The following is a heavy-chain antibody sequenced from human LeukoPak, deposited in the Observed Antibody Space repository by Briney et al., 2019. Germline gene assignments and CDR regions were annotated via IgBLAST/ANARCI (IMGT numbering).Heavy chain of an antibody. Sequence: PSETLSLTCTVSGYSISSGYYWGWIRQPPGKGLEWIGSIYHSGSTYYNPSLKSRVTISVDTSKNQFSLKLSSVTAADTAVYYCARGVGTASGWYGELDYWGQGTLVTVSS. D-gene: IGHD6-19*01. V-gene: IGHV4-38-2*02. CDR3: ARGVGTASGWYGELDY. CDR1: GYSISSGYY. CDR2: IYHSGST. J-gene: IGHJ4*02.